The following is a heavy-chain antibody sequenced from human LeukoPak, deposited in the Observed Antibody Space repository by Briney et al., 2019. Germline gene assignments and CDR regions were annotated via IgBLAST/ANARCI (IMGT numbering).Heavy chain of an antibody. CDR3: ARARGGSYYYNYMDV. CDR1: GGTFSNSG. Sequence: ASVKVSCKASGGTFSNSGINWVRQAPGQGLECMGGLIPSFGTANYAQNFQGRVTITANESTSTVYMELGSLRSEDTAVYYCARARGGSYYYNYMDVWGKGTTVTVSS. D-gene: IGHD3-16*01. J-gene: IGHJ6*03. CDR2: LIPSFGTA. V-gene: IGHV1-69*13.